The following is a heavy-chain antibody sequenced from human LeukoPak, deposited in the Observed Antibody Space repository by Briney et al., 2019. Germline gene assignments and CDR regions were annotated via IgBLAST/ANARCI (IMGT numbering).Heavy chain of an antibody. Sequence: PSETLSLTCTVSGGSISSSSYYWGWIRQPPGKGLEWIGSIYYSGSTYYNPSLKSRVTISVDTSKNQFSLKPSSVTAADTAVYYCARDSYDILTGYYSDYWGQGTLVTVSS. CDR1: GGSISSSSYY. CDR2: IYYSGST. J-gene: IGHJ4*02. D-gene: IGHD3-9*01. CDR3: ARDSYDILTGYYSDY. V-gene: IGHV4-39*07.